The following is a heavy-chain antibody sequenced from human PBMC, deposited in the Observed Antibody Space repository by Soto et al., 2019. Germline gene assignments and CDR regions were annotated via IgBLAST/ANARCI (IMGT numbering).Heavy chain of an antibody. J-gene: IGHJ6*02. Sequence: GGSLRLSCAASGFTFSSYAMSWVRQAPGKGLEWVSAISGSGGSTYYADSVKGRFTISRDNSKNTLYLQMNSLRAEDTALYYCAKRGGIAARPNYYGMDVWGQGTTVTVSS. CDR3: AKRGGIAARPNYYGMDV. D-gene: IGHD6-6*01. V-gene: IGHV3-23*01. CDR1: GFTFSSYA. CDR2: ISGSGGST.